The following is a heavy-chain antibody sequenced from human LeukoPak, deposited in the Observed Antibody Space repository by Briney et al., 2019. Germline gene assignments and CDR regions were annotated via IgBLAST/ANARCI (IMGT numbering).Heavy chain of an antibody. CDR2: ISYSSSYI. J-gene: IGHJ4*02. D-gene: IGHD4-17*01. CDR3: ARGAYGDGYYFDS. V-gene: IGHV3-21*01. Sequence: GRSLRLSCAASEFTFSSYTMNWVRQAPGKGLEWVSSISYSSSYIYYADSVKSRFTISRDNAENSLYLQMNSLRAEDTAVYYCARGAYGDGYYFDSWGQGTLVTVSS. CDR1: EFTFSSYT.